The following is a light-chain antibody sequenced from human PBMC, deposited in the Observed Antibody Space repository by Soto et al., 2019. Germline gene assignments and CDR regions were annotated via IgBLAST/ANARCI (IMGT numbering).Light chain of an antibody. CDR1: HSVISSY. Sequence: IVLSHSPGTLSLNQGERATLSCSASHSVISSYLASYQQKPGQAPRLLISGASTRATGIPPRFSGSGSGTEFTLPISSLQSEDFAVYYCQQRSNWPPITFGQGTRLEI. CDR2: GAS. CDR3: QQRSNWPPIT. V-gene: IGKV3D-20*02. J-gene: IGKJ5*01.